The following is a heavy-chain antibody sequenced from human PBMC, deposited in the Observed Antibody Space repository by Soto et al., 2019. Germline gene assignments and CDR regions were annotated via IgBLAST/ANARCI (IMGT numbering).Heavy chain of an antibody. CDR2: INHGGDT. V-gene: IGHV4-34*01. CDR1: GGSLSGNF. D-gene: IGHD2-2*01. J-gene: IGHJ3*02. Sequence: QVQLQQWGAGLLKPSETLSLTCAVYGGSLSGNFWSWIRQTPGKGLDWIAEINHGGDTNYNPSLKSRVTISVDTSKNQFSLKVNSVTAADTAVYYCAGGEFGTTYCTSTNSHCAFDIWGQGTMVTVSS. CDR3: AGGEFGTTYCTSTNSHCAFDI.